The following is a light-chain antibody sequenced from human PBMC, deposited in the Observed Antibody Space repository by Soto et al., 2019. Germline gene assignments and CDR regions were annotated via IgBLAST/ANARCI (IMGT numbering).Light chain of an antibody. Sequence: SYELTQPPSVSVAPGQTARITCGGNKIGSKSVHWNQQKPGQAPVLVVYDDSDRPSGIPERFSGSNSGNTATLTISRVEAGDEADYYCQVWDSSSDHVVFGGGTKLTVL. CDR1: KIGSKS. J-gene: IGLJ2*01. CDR2: DDS. V-gene: IGLV3-21*02. CDR3: QVWDSSSDHVV.